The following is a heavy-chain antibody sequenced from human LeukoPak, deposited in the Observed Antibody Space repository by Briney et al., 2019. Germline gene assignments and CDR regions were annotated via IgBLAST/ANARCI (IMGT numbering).Heavy chain of an antibody. CDR2: INHSGSA. CDR1: GGSFSGYY. V-gene: IGHV4-34*01. D-gene: IGHD6-19*01. CDR3: ARSWLV. J-gene: IGHJ4*02. Sequence: SETLSLTCAVYGGSFSGYYWSWIRQPPGKGLEWIGEINHSGSANYNPSLKSRVTISVDTSKNQFSLKLSSVTAADTAVYYCARSWLVWGQGTLVTVSS.